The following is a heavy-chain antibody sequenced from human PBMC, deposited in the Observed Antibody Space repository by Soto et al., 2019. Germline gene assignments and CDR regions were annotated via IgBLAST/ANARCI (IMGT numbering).Heavy chain of an antibody. Sequence: SETLSLTCTVSGGSISSYYWSLIRQSPGKGLEWIGYIYYSGSTNYNPSLKSRVTISVDTSKNQFSLKLSSVTAADTAVYYCASGGSGSRYYYFDYWSQGTLVTVSS. CDR3: ASGGSGSRYYYFDY. V-gene: IGHV4-59*08. CDR1: GGSISSYY. D-gene: IGHD3-10*01. J-gene: IGHJ4*02. CDR2: IYYSGST.